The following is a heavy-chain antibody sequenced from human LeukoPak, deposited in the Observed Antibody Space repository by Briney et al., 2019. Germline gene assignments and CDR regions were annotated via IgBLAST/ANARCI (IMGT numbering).Heavy chain of an antibody. CDR1: GFTFSNAW. J-gene: IGHJ6*03. CDR3: TTDRCSGGSCYHDYYMDV. D-gene: IGHD2-15*01. V-gene: IGHV3-15*01. CDR2: IKSKTDGGTT. Sequence: GGSLRLSCAASGFTFSNAWMSWVRQAPGKGLEWVGRIKSKTDGGTTDYAAPVKGRFTISRDDSKIQLYLQMNSLHPEDTPVYDGTTDRCSGGSCYHDYYMDVWGKGTTVTVSS.